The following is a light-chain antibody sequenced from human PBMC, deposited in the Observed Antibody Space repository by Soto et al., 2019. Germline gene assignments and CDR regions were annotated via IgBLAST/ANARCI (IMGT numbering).Light chain of an antibody. CDR3: SSYTSSSTLYV. J-gene: IGLJ1*01. CDR1: SSEVGGYNY. CDR2: EVS. Sequence: QSALTQPASVSGSPGQSITISCTGTSSEVGGYNYVSWYQQHPGKAPKLMIYEVSNRPSGVSNRFSGSQSGGTASLTISGLQAEDEADYYYSSYTSSSTLYVFGTGTKVTVL. V-gene: IGLV2-14*01.